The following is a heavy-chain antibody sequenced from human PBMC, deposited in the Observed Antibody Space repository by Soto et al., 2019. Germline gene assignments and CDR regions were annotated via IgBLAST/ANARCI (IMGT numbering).Heavy chain of an antibody. D-gene: IGHD6-19*01. CDR3: ARDREVAGLNNWFDP. J-gene: IGHJ5*02. Sequence: QVQLVQSGAEVKKPGSSVKVSCKASGGTFSSYAISWVRQAPGQGLEWMGGIIPIFGTANYAQKFQGRVTITADESTSTAYMVLSRLRSEDTAVYYCARDREVAGLNNWFDPWGQGTLVTVSS. CDR2: IIPIFGTA. CDR1: GGTFSSYA. V-gene: IGHV1-69*01.